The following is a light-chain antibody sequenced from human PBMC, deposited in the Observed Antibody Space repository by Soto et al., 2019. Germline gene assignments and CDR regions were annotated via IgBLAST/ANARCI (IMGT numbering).Light chain of an antibody. V-gene: IGKV1-39*01. CDR1: QSISSH. CDR2: TAS. Sequence: DIRITQSPSSLSASVGDTVTITCRASQSISSHLNWYQQKPGKAPNLLMYTASNLQSGVPSRFSGSGSGTDFTLTISSLQPEDFATYYCQQSYSTPISFGQRTRLEIK. J-gene: IGKJ5*01. CDR3: QQSYSTPIS.